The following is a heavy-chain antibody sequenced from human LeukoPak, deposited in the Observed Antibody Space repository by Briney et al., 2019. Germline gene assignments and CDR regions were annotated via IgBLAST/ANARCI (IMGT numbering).Heavy chain of an antibody. Sequence: ASVKVSCKASGYTFTSYDINWVRQATGQGLEWMGWMNPNSGNTGYAQKFQSRVTMTRNSSITTAYMEMSSLGSEDTAVYYCARTESSGYYYNGMDVWGQGTTVTVSS. J-gene: IGHJ6*02. CDR1: GYTFTSYD. V-gene: IGHV1-8*01. CDR3: ARTESSGYYYNGMDV. D-gene: IGHD6-13*01. CDR2: MNPNSGNT.